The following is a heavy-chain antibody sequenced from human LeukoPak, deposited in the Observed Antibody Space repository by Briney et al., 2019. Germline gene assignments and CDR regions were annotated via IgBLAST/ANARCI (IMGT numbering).Heavy chain of an antibody. CDR1: GFTFSSYG. Sequence: GRSLRLSCAASGFTFSSYGMHWVRQAPGKGLEWVAVTWYDGSNKYYAESVKGRFTISRDNSKNTMYLQMESLRAEDTAVYYCARDRLGVTHFDYWGQGTLVTVSS. D-gene: IGHD2-21*02. J-gene: IGHJ4*02. CDR2: TWYDGSNK. V-gene: IGHV3-33*01. CDR3: ARDRLGVTHFDY.